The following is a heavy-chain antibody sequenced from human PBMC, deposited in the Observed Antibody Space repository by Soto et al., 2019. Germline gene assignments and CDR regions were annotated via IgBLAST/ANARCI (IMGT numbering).Heavy chain of an antibody. D-gene: IGHD5-18*01. CDR2: ISYDGSNK. CDR3: AKDSRRSYGSWELDY. J-gene: IGHJ4*02. V-gene: IGHV3-30*18. Sequence: PGGSLRLSCAASGFTFSSYGMHWVRQAPGKGLEGVAVISYDGSNKYYADSVKGRFTISRDNSKNTLYLQMNSLRAEDTAVYYCAKDSRRSYGSWELDYWGQGTLVTVSS. CDR1: GFTFSSYG.